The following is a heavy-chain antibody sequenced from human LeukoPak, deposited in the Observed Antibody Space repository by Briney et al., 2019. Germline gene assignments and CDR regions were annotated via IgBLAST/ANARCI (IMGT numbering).Heavy chain of an antibody. Sequence: SETLSLTCAVSGGSISSSNWWSWVRQPPGKGLEWIGEIYHSGSTNCNPSLKSRVTISVDTSKNQFSLKLSSVTAADTAVYYCARVFGASFDYWGQGALVTVSS. D-gene: IGHD3-16*01. CDR3: ARVFGASFDY. CDR1: GGSISSSNW. CDR2: IYHSGST. J-gene: IGHJ4*02. V-gene: IGHV4-4*02.